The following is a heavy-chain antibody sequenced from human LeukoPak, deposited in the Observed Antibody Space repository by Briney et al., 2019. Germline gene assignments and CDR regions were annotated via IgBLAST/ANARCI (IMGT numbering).Heavy chain of an antibody. CDR1: GFTFISYA. D-gene: IGHD6-19*01. V-gene: IGHV3-23*01. CDR3: ARGTRFITVVGTSLSFDP. CDR2: ISGSGGSI. J-gene: IGHJ5*02. Sequence: GGSLRLSCAASGFTFISYAMSWVRQAPGKGLEWVSAISGSGGSIYYADSVKGRFTVSRDNSKNTLYLHLGSLRPEDMAVYYCARGTRFITVVGTSLSFDPWGQGILVIVSS.